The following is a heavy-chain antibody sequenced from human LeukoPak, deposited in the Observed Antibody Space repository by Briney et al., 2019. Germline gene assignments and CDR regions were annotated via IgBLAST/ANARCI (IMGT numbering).Heavy chain of an antibody. Sequence: GASVKVSCKASGYTFTSYGISWVRQAPGQGLEWMGWMSPISGNTGYAQKFQGRLTMTRNTAINTAYMELSGLRSEDTAVYYCARESGDILVVPYYWGQGTLVTVSS. CDR1: GYTFTSYG. CDR2: MSPISGNT. V-gene: IGHV1-8*02. D-gene: IGHD2-2*01. CDR3: ARESGDILVVPYY. J-gene: IGHJ4*02.